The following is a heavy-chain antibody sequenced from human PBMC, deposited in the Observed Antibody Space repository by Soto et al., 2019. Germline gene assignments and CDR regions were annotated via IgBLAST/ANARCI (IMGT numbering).Heavy chain of an antibody. CDR3: ARGGIVVVPAAKRVDY. CDR2: INRSGST. V-gene: IGHV4-34*01. CDR1: DRSFSEYY. D-gene: IGHD2-2*01. Sequence: SELVSLTCAVYDRSFSEYYWSWIRQPPGKGLEWIGEINRSGSTYYNPSLKSRVTISVDTSKNQFSLKLSSVTAADTAVYYCARGGIVVVPAAKRVDYWGQGTLVTVSS. J-gene: IGHJ4*02.